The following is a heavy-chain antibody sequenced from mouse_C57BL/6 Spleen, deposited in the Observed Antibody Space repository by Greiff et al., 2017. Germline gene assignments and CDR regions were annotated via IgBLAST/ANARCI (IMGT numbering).Heavy chain of an antibody. Sequence: QVQLQQSGPGLVAPSQSLSITCTVSGFSLTSYGVDWVRQSPGKGLEWLGVIWGVGSTNYNSALKSRLSISKDNSKSQVFLKMNSLQTDDTAMYYCARNYYGSSGGFAYWGQGTLVTVSA. CDR3: ARNYYGSSGGFAY. D-gene: IGHD1-1*01. CDR2: IWGVGST. J-gene: IGHJ3*01. V-gene: IGHV2-6*01. CDR1: GFSLTSYG.